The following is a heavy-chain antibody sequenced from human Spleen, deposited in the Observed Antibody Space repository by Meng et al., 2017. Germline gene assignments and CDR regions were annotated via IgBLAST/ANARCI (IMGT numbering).Heavy chain of an antibody. J-gene: IGHJ4*02. Sequence: GESLKISCAASGFTFSSHWMHWVRQAPGKGLVWVSRISSDASSTSYADSVKGRFTISRDNAKNTLYLQMNSLRAEDTAVYYCARDEMTTVTTLDYWGQGTLVTVSS. CDR2: ISSDASST. CDR1: GFTFSSHW. V-gene: IGHV3-74*01. D-gene: IGHD4-17*01. CDR3: ARDEMTTVTTLDY.